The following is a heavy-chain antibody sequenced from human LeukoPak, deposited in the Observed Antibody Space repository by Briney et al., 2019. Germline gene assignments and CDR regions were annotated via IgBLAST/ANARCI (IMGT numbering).Heavy chain of an antibody. CDR1: GYTFTGYY. CDR2: INPNSGGT. CDR3: ARVRDSSGYYLFDY. Sequence: ASVKVSCKASGYTFTGYYMHWVRQAPGQGLEWMGRINPNSGGTNYAQKFQGRVTMTRNTSISTAYMELSSLRSEDTAVYYCARVRDSSGYYLFDYWGQGTLVTVSS. J-gene: IGHJ4*02. D-gene: IGHD3-22*01. V-gene: IGHV1-2*06.